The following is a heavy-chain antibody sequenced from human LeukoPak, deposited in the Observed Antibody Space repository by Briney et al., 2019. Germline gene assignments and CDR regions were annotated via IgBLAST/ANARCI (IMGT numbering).Heavy chain of an antibody. D-gene: IGHD2-15*01. CDR3: ARVLVGALRYCSGGACPFDL. CDR1: GGSISSYY. Sequence: SETLSLTCTVSGGSISSYYWSWIRQPPGKGLEWIGYISYSGSTNYNPSLKSRVTMSVDTSKNQFSLRLSSVTAADTAVYYCARVLVGALRYCSGGACPFDLWGRGTLVTVSS. J-gene: IGHJ2*01. CDR2: ISYSGST. V-gene: IGHV4-59*01.